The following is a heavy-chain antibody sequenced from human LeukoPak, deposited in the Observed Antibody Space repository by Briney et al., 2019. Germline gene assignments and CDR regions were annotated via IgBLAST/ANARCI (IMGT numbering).Heavy chain of an antibody. Sequence: PSETLSLTCTVFGGSISNYYWSWIRQPPGKGLEWIGEINHSGSTFYNPSLKSRVTISVDTSKNQFSLKLSSVTAADTAVYYCARDSGRYCSGGSCYSSDYWGQGTLVTVSS. CDR2: INHSGST. J-gene: IGHJ4*02. CDR1: GGSISNYY. V-gene: IGHV4-34*01. CDR3: ARDSGRYCSGGSCYSSDY. D-gene: IGHD2-15*01.